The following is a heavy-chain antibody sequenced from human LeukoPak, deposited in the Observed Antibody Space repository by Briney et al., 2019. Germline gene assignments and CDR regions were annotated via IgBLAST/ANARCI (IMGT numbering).Heavy chain of an antibody. CDR1: GDSISGYY. CDR3: ARSLSRSSYYGMDV. V-gene: IGHV4-59*01. J-gene: IGHJ6*02. Sequence: PSETLSLTCAVSGDSISGYYWSWIRQPPGKGLEWIGYIFYSGSTDYNPSLKSRLTISADTSRNQFSLKLSSVTAADTAVYYCARSLSRSSYYGMDVWGQGTTVAVSS. CDR2: IFYSGST.